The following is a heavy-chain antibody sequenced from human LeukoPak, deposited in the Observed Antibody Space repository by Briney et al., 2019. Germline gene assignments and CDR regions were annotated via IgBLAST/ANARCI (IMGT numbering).Heavy chain of an antibody. D-gene: IGHD6-19*01. CDR3: AKRGSGWYTEDY. CDR1: GFTFSSYA. CDR2: VSGSGGST. Sequence: GGSLRLSCAASGFTFSSYAMSWVRQAPGKGLEWVSGVSGSGGSTYYADSVKGRFTISRDNSKNTLYLQMNSLRADDTAVYYCAKRGSGWYTEDYWGQGTLVTVSS. J-gene: IGHJ4*02. V-gene: IGHV3-23*01.